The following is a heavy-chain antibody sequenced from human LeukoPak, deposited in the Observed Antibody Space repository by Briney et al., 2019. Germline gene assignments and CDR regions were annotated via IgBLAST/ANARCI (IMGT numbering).Heavy chain of an antibody. J-gene: IGHJ4*02. D-gene: IGHD2-15*01. CDR1: GYTFTSYA. CDR3: ARDVPYCSGGSCYSPTYAFDY. Sequence: ASVKVSCKASGYTFTSYAMHWVRPPPGKRRGGMGWIYVGNGNPKYSQKFQGRVTITRDTSASTAYMELSSLRSEDTAVYYCARDVPYCSGGSCYSPTYAFDYWGQGTLVTVSS. V-gene: IGHV1-3*01. CDR2: IYVGNGNP.